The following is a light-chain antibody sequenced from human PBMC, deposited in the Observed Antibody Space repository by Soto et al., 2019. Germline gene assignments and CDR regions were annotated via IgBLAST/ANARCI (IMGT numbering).Light chain of an antibody. V-gene: IGLV3-9*01. J-gene: IGLJ2*01. CDR2: RDS. CDR3: QVWDSSTVV. CDR1: NIRREN. Sequence: SYELTQPLSVSVALGQTARITCGGNNIRRENVHWYHQKPGQAPVLVIYRDSNRPSGIPERFSGSNSGNTATLTISRAQAGDEADYYCQVWDSSTVVFGGGTKVTVL.